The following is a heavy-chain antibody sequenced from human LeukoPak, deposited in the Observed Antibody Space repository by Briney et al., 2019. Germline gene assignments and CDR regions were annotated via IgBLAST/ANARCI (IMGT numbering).Heavy chain of an antibody. CDR2: ISWNSGSI. Sequence: GGSLRLSCAGSGFIFNNYAMHWVRQPPGKGLEWVSGISWNSGSIDYADSVKGRFTISRDNAKNSLYLQMNSLRVEDTAFYYCAKDNRRHYTSGPNPDPLHWGQGALVTVSS. CDR1: GFIFNNYA. CDR3: AKDNRRHYTSGPNPDPLH. J-gene: IGHJ4*02. V-gene: IGHV3-9*01. D-gene: IGHD6-19*01.